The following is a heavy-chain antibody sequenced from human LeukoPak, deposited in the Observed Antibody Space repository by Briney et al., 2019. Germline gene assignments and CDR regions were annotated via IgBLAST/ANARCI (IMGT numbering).Heavy chain of an antibody. CDR2: INHSGST. V-gene: IGHV4-34*01. D-gene: IGHD5-18*01. J-gene: IGHJ6*03. Sequence: SETLSLTCAVYGGSFSAYYWSWFRQPPGKGLDWVGEINHSGSTNYNPSLKSRVTISVDTSKNQFSLKLSSVTAADTAVYYCARHDVGYSYGRVRYYYYYMDVWGKGTTVTVSS. CDR1: GGSFSAYY. CDR3: ARHDVGYSYGRVRYYYYYMDV.